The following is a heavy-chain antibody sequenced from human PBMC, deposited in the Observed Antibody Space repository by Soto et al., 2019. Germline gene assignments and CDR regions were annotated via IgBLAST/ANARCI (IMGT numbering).Heavy chain of an antibody. J-gene: IGHJ4*02. V-gene: IGHV4-4*07. CDR2: IYTSGST. Sequence: SETLSLTCSASGTSVSNYYWSWIRQPAGKGLEHIGRIYTSGSTSYNPSLKSRVTMSMDTSQTQIYLNLTPVTAADTAVYYCARGGIQLSYAFDYWGQGIQVTVSS. CDR1: GTSVSNYY. CDR3: ARGGIQLSYAFDY. D-gene: IGHD5-18*01.